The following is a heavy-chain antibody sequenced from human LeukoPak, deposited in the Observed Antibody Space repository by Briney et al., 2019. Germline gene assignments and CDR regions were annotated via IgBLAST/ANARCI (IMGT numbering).Heavy chain of an antibody. CDR3: AKLYCSGGSCYYFDY. CDR1: GFTFSSYA. CDR2: ISGSGGST. J-gene: IGHJ4*02. V-gene: IGHV3-23*01. Sequence: GGSLRLSCADSGFTFSSYAMSWVRQAPGKGLEWVSAISGSGGSTYYADSVKGRFTISRDNSKNTLYLQMNSLRAEDTAVYYCAKLYCSGGSCYYFDYWGQGTLVTVSS. D-gene: IGHD2-15*01.